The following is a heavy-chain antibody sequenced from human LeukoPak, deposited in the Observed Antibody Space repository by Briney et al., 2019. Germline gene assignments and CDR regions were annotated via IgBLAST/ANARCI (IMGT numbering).Heavy chain of an antibody. CDR3: ARPIGDPFDAFDI. V-gene: IGHV1-3*01. J-gene: IGHJ3*02. Sequence: ASVEVSCKASGYTFTSYDINWVRQATGQRLEWMGWVNAGNGNTKYSQKFQGRVTITRDTSASTAYMELSSLRSEDTAVYYCARPIGDPFDAFDIWGQGTMVTVSS. D-gene: IGHD1-26*01. CDR2: VNAGNGNT. CDR1: GYTFTSYD.